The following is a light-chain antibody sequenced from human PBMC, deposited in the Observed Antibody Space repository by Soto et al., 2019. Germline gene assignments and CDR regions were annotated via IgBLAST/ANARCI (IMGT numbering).Light chain of an antibody. Sequence: VLTQSPATLSLSPGERATLSCRASQSVRSYLAWYQQKPGQAPRLLIYDASNRATGIPARFSGSGSGTDFTLTISSLQSEDFAVYYCQQRQSWPRTFGQGTKVDIK. CDR2: DAS. V-gene: IGKV3-11*01. CDR3: QQRQSWPRT. J-gene: IGKJ1*01. CDR1: QSVRSY.